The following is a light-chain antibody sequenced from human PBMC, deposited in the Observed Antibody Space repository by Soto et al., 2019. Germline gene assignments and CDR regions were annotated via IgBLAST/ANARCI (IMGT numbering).Light chain of an antibody. CDR3: HQYNNWPPYT. Sequence: EIVMTQSPATLSVFPGERATLSCRASQSVSTNLAWYQQKPGQVPRLLIYGASARATGIPARFSGSGSGTEFTLTISSLQSEDFAVYYCHQYNNWPPYTFGQGTKLEIK. J-gene: IGKJ2*01. CDR2: GAS. V-gene: IGKV3-15*01. CDR1: QSVSTN.